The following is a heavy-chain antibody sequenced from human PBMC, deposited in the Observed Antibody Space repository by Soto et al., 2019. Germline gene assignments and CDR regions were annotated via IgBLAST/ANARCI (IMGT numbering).Heavy chain of an antibody. D-gene: IGHD6-6*01. J-gene: IGHJ6*02. CDR2: IHCDDSDT. CDR3: ARGTDFSSSSPDYYYYGMDV. Sequence: PGESLKISCKGSGYTFSSYWIGWVRQMPGKGLEWMGIIHCDDSDTEYSPSFEGQVTISADKSISSAYLQWRSLRASDTATYYCARGTDFSSSSPDYYYYGMDVWGQGTTVTVSS. CDR1: GYTFSSYW. V-gene: IGHV5-51*01.